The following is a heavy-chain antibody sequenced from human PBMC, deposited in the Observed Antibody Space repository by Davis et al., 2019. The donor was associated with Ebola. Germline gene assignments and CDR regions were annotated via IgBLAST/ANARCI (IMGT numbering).Heavy chain of an antibody. Sequence: GESLKISCAASGFTFSSYAMHWVRQAPGKGLEWVAVISYDGSNKHYADSVKGRFTISRDNAKNSLYLQMNSLRAEDTAVYYCVRYVGYCVTTTCGGLGAFDIWGQGTLVTVSS. CDR2: ISYDGSNK. V-gene: IGHV3-30*04. J-gene: IGHJ3*02. CDR3: VRYVGYCVTTTCGGLGAFDI. CDR1: GFTFSSYA. D-gene: IGHD2-2*01.